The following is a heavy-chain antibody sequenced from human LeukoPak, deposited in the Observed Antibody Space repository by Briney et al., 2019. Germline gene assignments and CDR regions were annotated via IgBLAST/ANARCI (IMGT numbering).Heavy chain of an antibody. V-gene: IGHV3-21*01. CDR3: ARDGWGAKDWYFDL. Sequence: SGGSLRLSCAASGFTFSSYSMNWVRQAPGKGLEWVSSISSSSSYIYYADSVKGRFTISRDNAKNSLYLQMNSLRAEDTAVYYCARDGWGAKDWYFDLWGRGTLVTVSS. J-gene: IGHJ2*01. CDR2: ISSSSSYI. D-gene: IGHD1-26*01. CDR1: GFTFSSYS.